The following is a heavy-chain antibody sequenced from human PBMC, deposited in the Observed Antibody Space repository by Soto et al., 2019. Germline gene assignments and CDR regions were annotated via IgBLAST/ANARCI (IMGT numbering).Heavy chain of an antibody. CDR2: IYYSGST. J-gene: IGHJ5*02. Sequence: TSETLSLTCTVSGGSISSGGYYWSWIRQHPGKGLEWIGYIYYSGSTYYNPSLRSRVTISVDTSKNQFSLKLSPVTAADTAVYYCARRVQGYCGGDCYVDWFDPWGQGTLVTVSS. D-gene: IGHD2-21*02. CDR1: GGSISSGGYY. CDR3: ARRVQGYCGGDCYVDWFDP. V-gene: IGHV4-31*03.